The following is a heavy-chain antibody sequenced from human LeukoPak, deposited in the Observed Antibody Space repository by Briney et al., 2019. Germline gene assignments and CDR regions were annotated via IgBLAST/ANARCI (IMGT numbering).Heavy chain of an antibody. CDR2: IKQDGGEK. CDR1: GFTFSSYW. J-gene: IGHJ4*01. Sequence: GGSLRLSCAVSGFTFSSYWMNWVRQAPGKGLEWVASIKQDGGEKPYVDSVKGRFTISRDNAKNSLYLQMSSLRAEDTAVYYCARDGTAAGLYFDLWGQGTLVTVSS. V-gene: IGHV3-7*01. CDR3: ARDGTAAGLYFDL. D-gene: IGHD6-13*01.